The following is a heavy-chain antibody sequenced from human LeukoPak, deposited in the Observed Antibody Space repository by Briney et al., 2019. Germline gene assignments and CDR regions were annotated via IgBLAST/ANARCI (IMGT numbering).Heavy chain of an antibody. Sequence: PGGSLRLSCAASGFTFSTYGTHWVRQAPDKGLEWVAFIQYDGSNKYYADSVKGRFTISRDNSKNTLYLHMNSLRAEDTAVYYCAKESPHYDYWGQGTLVTVSS. J-gene: IGHJ4*02. CDR3: AKESPHYDY. CDR1: GFTFSTYG. CDR2: IQYDGSNK. V-gene: IGHV3-30*02.